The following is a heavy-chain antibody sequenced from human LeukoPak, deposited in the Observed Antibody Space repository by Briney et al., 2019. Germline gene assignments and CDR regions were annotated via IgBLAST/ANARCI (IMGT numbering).Heavy chain of an antibody. D-gene: IGHD1-7*01. V-gene: IGHV3-7*01. CDR2: IKGSDK. J-gene: IGHJ4*02. Sequence: PGGSLRLSCEGSGFTFSNYWMNWVRQAPGKGLEWVANIKGSDKGHVDSVKGRFSVSRDDARNSLYLQMDSLRAEDTAVYYCARDVDWNYDLWGQGTVVRVSS. CDR1: GFTFSNYW. CDR3: ARDVDWNYDL.